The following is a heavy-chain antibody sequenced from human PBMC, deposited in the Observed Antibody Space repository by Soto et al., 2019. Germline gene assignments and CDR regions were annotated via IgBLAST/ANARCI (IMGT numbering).Heavy chain of an antibody. CDR1: GFTVSSSQ. Sequence: GGSLRLSCAASGFTVSSSQMTWVRQAPGKALEWVSVIFIGGTTQYAVSVKGRFTISRDYSKNTVYPQMNSLRAEDTAIYYCGRIEWGKSATDYWGQGALVTVSS. V-gene: IGHV3-53*01. D-gene: IGHD6-13*01. J-gene: IGHJ4*02. CDR3: GRIEWGKSATDY. CDR2: IFIGGTT.